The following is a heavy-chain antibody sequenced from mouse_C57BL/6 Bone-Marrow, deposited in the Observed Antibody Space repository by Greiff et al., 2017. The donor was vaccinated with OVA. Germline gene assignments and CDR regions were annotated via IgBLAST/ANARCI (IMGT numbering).Heavy chain of an antibody. V-gene: IGHV1-50*01. Sequence: VQLQQPGAELVKPGASVKLSCKASGYTFTSYWMQWVKQRPGQGLEWIGEIDPSASYTNYNQTFTGKGTLTVKTASSTAYRQLSSLTSDDAAVDYCARFITTVVAPWGQGTSVTVSS. D-gene: IGHD1-1*01. CDR3: ARFITTVVAP. J-gene: IGHJ4*01. CDR2: IDPSASYT. CDR1: GYTFTSYW.